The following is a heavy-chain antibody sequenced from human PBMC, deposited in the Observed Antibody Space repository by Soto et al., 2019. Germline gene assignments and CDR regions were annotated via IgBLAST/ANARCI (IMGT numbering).Heavy chain of an antibody. CDR2: IIPMFGTA. J-gene: IGHJ6*02. CDR3: AREIDGYYVLDV. V-gene: IGHV1-69*12. Sequence: QVQLVQSGAEVKKPGSSVKVSCKASGGTFSTDSISWVRQAPGQGLEWMGGIIPMFGTANNAQKFQGRVTMTADESTSTASVELSSVRSEETAVYFCAREIDGYYVLDVWGQGTTITVAS. CDR1: GGTFSTDS.